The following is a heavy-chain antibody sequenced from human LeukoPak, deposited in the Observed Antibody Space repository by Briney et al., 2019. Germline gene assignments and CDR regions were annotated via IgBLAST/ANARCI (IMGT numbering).Heavy chain of an antibody. Sequence: ASVKVSCKASGGTFSSYAISWVRQAPGQGLEWMGRIIPILGIANYAQKFQGRVTITADKSTSTAYMELSSLRSEDTAVYYCARNTMIVVAASPNYFDYWGQGTLVTVSS. CDR2: IIPILGIA. V-gene: IGHV1-69*04. D-gene: IGHD3-22*01. J-gene: IGHJ4*02. CDR3: ARNTMIVVAASPNYFDY. CDR1: GGTFSSYA.